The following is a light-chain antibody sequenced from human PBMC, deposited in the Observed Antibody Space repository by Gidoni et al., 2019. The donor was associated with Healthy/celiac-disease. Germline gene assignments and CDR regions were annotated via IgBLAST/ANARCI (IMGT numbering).Light chain of an antibody. J-gene: IGKJ5*01. CDR2: AAS. CDR1: QSISSY. V-gene: IGKV1-39*01. CDR3: QQSYSTPPIT. Sequence: DIQMPQSPSSLSASVGDRVTITCRASQSISSYLIWYQQKPGKAPKLLIYAASSLQSGVPSRCSGSGSGTDFTLTISSLQPEDFATYYCQQSYSTPPITFGQGTRLEIK.